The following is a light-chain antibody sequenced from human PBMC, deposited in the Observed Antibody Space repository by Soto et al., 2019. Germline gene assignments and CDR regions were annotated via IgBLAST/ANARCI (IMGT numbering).Light chain of an antibody. CDR3: QEYNTAPLT. Sequence: DIQRTQYPSYLSASVGDRVTITSRAIPGIHNYLAWYQQKPGKVPNLMIFAASTLKSGVPSRFSGSGSGTDLTLTISSLQPEHVATYYCQEYNTAPLTFGGGTKVDIK. CDR2: AAS. J-gene: IGKJ4*01. V-gene: IGKV1-27*01. CDR1: PGIHNY.